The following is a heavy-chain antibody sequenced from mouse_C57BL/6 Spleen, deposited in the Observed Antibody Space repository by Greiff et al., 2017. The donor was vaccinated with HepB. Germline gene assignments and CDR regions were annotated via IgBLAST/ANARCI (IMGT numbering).Heavy chain of an antibody. CDR2: IWGVGST. Sequence: VKLMESGPGLVAPSQSLSITCTVSGFSLTSYGVDWVRQSPGKGLEWLGVIWGVGSTNYNSALKSRLSISKDNSKGQVFLKMNSLQTDDTAMYYCASGGTPGAMDYWGQGTSVTVSS. V-gene: IGHV2-6*01. CDR1: GFSLTSYG. D-gene: IGHD2-14*01. CDR3: ASGGTPGAMDY. J-gene: IGHJ4*01.